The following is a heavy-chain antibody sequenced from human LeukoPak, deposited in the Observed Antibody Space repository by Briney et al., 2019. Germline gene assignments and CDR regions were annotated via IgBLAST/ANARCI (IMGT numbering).Heavy chain of an antibody. D-gene: IGHD3-10*01. J-gene: IGHJ4*02. CDR2: IYSSGST. Sequence: PSETLSLTCIVSGGSISSYYWSWIRQPAGKGLEWIGRIYSSGSTNYNPSLKSRVTMSVDTSKNQFSLNLTSVNAADTAVYYCASDAGSNYWGQGTLVTVSS. CDR1: GGSISSYY. V-gene: IGHV4-4*07. CDR3: ASDAGSNY.